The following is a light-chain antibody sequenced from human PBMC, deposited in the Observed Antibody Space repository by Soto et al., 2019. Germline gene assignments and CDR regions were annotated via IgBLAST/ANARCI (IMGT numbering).Light chain of an antibody. CDR2: DAS. J-gene: IGKJ2*01. V-gene: IGKV3-11*01. Sequence: EIVLTQSPATLSLSPGERATLSCRARQSVSSYLAWYQQKPGQAPRLLIYDASNRATGIPARFSGSGSGTDFTLSISSLEPADFAVYYCQQRSNGPPYTFGQGTKLEIK. CDR3: QQRSNGPPYT. CDR1: QSVSSY.